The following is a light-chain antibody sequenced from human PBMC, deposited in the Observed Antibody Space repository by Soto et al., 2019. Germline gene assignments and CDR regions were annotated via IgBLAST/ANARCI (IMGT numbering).Light chain of an antibody. CDR1: SSDVGGYND. V-gene: IGLV2-14*03. CDR3: SSYTSSSSYV. CDR2: DVS. J-gene: IGLJ1*01. Sequence: QSALTQPASVSGSPGQSITISCTGTSSDVGGYNDVSWYQQHTGKAPKLMIYDVSNRPSGVSNRFSGSKSGNTASLTISGLKAEDEADYYCSSYTSSSSYVLGTGTKLTVL.